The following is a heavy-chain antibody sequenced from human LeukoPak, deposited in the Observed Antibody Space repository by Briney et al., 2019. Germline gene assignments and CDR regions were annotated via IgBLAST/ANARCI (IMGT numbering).Heavy chain of an antibody. J-gene: IGHJ4*02. CDR3: ARDRGYDSSGYEFDY. CDR1: GFTFSSYS. CDR2: ISSSSSYI. Sequence: GGSLRLSCAASGFTFSSYSMNWVRQAPGKGLEWVSSISSSSSYIYYADSVKGRFTISRDNAKNSLYLQMNSLRAEDTAVYYCARDRGYDSSGYEFDYWGQGTLVTASS. D-gene: IGHD3-22*01. V-gene: IGHV3-21*01.